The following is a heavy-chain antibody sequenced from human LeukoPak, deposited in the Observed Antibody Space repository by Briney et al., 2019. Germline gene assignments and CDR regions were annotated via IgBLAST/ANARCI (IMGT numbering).Heavy chain of an antibody. CDR3: ARDAMLNYDILTGYYGIDY. D-gene: IGHD3-9*01. Sequence: PGGSLRLSCAASGFTVSDYYMSWIRQAPGKGLEWVSYISSSSSYTNYADSVKGRFTISRDNAKNSLYLQMNSLRAEDTAVYYCARDAMLNYDILTGYYGIDYWGQGTLVTVSS. V-gene: IGHV3-11*06. CDR2: ISSSSSYT. CDR1: GFTVSDYY. J-gene: IGHJ4*02.